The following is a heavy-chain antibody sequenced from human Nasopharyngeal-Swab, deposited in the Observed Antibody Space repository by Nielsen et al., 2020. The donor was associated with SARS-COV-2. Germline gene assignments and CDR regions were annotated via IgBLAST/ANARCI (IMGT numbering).Heavy chain of an antibody. CDR2: INAGNGNT. CDR1: GYTFTSYA. Sequence: ASVKVSCKDSGYTFTSYAMHWVRQAPGQRLEWMGWINAGNGNTKYSQKFQGRVTITRDTSASTAYMGLSSLRSEDTAVYYCARGDGDSSGWYTNGDYFDYWGQGTLVTVSS. J-gene: IGHJ4*02. V-gene: IGHV1-3*01. D-gene: IGHD6-19*01. CDR3: ARGDGDSSGWYTNGDYFDY.